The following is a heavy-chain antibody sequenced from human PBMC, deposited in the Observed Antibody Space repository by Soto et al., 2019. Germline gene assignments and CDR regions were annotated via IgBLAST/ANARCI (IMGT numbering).Heavy chain of an antibody. CDR2: ISGSGST. V-gene: IGHV3-23*01. CDR1: GFTFSTYA. CDR3: AKVISTSGSSL. D-gene: IGHD3-10*01. Sequence: EVQLLESGGGLVQPGGSLSLSCAASGFTFSTYAMTWVRQAPGKGLAWLSSISGSGSTYYADSVKGRFTISRYNAKNTLYLHMNSLRAEDTAVYYCAKVISTSGSSLWGRGTLVTVSS. J-gene: IGHJ4*02.